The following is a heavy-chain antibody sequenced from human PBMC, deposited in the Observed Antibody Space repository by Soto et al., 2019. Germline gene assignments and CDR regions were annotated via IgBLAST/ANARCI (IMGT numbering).Heavy chain of an antibody. Sequence: GASVKVSCTASGYTFTSYDINWVRKATGQGLEWMGWMNPNSGNTGYAQKFQGRVTMTRNTSISTAYMELSSLRSEDTAVYYCARVGRAVYCSGGSCYSDNWFDPWGQGTLVTVSS. CDR1: GYTFTSYD. CDR2: MNPNSGNT. D-gene: IGHD2-15*01. J-gene: IGHJ5*02. V-gene: IGHV1-8*02. CDR3: ARVGRAVYCSGGSCYSDNWFDP.